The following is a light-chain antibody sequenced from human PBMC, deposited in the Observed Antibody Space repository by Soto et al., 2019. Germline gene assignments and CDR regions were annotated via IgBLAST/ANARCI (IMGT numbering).Light chain of an antibody. J-gene: IGKJ1*01. CDR2: GAS. CDR1: QSVSSK. CDR3: QQYNNWPGT. Sequence: ELVLTQSPGTVSVSPGERATLSCRASQSVSSKLAWYQQKPGQAPRLLFYGASTGATGIPARFSGSGSETEFTLSISSLQTEDFAVYYCQQYNNWPGTFGQGTKVAIK. V-gene: IGKV3-15*01.